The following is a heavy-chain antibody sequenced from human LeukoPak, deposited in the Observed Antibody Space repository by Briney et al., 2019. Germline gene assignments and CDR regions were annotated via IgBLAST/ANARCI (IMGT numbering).Heavy chain of an antibody. Sequence: PGGSLRLSGAASGFTFRRHWRHWVRQAPGMGLVWVARINSDGTSTSYADSVKGRFTISRDSATLYLQMNSLTAEDTAVYYCARGPANGGYGVDYWGQGTLVTVSS. CDR1: GFTFRRHW. J-gene: IGHJ4*02. V-gene: IGHV3-74*01. D-gene: IGHD5-12*01. CDR2: INSDGTST. CDR3: ARGPANGGYGVDY.